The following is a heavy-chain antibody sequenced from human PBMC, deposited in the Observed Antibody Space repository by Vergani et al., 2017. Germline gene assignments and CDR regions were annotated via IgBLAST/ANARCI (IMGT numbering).Heavy chain of an antibody. CDR1: GGSISSGGYS. J-gene: IGHJ5*02. Sequence: QLQLQESGSGLVKPSQTLSLTCAVSGGSISSGGYSWSWIRQPPGKGLEWIGYIYHSGSTYYNPSLKSRVTISVDRSKNQFSLKLSSVTAADTAVYYCDRAIAGAGIVWFDPWGQGTLVTVSS. CDR2: IYHSGST. CDR3: DRAIAGAGIVWFDP. D-gene: IGHD6-13*01. V-gene: IGHV4-30-2*01.